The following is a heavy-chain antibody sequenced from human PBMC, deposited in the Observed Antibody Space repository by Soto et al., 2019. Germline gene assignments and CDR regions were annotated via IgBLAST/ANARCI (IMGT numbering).Heavy chain of an antibody. CDR1: GYSISAGGYY. CDR3: ARMYSIGSGWFHP. J-gene: IGHJ5*02. V-gene: IGHV4-31*03. D-gene: IGHD6-19*01. Sequence: LQESGPGLVKPSQTLSLTCFVSGYSISAGGYYWSWIRHHPGKGLEWIGSFYSSGSIIYNPSLRSRVSISGDTSSNQFSMSLTSVTAADTARYYCARMYSIGSGWFHPWGQGTRLTVSS. CDR2: FYSSGSI.